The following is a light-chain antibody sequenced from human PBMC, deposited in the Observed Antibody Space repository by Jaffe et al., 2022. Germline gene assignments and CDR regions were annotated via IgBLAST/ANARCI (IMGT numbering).Light chain of an antibody. J-gene: IGLJ1*01. CDR1: SSNVGVYNY. V-gene: IGLV2-11*01. CDR3: CSYAGIYTYV. CDR2: DVT. Sequence: QSALTQSRSVSGSPGQSVTISCTGTSSNVGVYNYVSWYQQHPGKAPKLMIYDVTKRPSGVPDRFSGSKSGNTASLTISGLQAEDEADYYCCSYAGIYTYVFGTGTKVTVL.